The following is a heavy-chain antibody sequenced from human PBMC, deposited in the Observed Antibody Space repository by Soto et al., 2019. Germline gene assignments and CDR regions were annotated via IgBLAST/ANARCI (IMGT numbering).Heavy chain of an antibody. Sequence: GGSLRLSCAASGFTFSSYAMSWVRQAPGKGLEGVPDISCSGGSGSGVSTYYADSVKGPFTISTHHSKNTLYLQMNSLRAEDTAVYYCAKEPYDTSGYYCNVXWGQGTLVTVSX. CDR1: GFTFSSYA. CDR2: ISCSGGSGSGVST. D-gene: IGHD3-22*01. J-gene: IGHJ4*02. V-gene: IGHV3-23*01. CDR3: AKEPYDTSGYYCNVX.